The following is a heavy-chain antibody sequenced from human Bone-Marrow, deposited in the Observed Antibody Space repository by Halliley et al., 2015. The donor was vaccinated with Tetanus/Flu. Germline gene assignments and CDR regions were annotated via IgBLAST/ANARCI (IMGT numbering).Heavy chain of an antibody. D-gene: IGHD1-26*01. CDR1: GYRFSSHG. CDR3: ARDLSYYSGSD. V-gene: IGHV3-33*01. CDR2: IWHDGSRK. J-gene: IGHJ4*02. Sequence: SGYRFSSHGMHWVRQAPGEGLEYVAVIWHDGSRKLYADSVKGRFTISRDDSQSTLYLQMNSLRVEDTAVYYCARDLSYYSGSDWGQGTLVTVSS.